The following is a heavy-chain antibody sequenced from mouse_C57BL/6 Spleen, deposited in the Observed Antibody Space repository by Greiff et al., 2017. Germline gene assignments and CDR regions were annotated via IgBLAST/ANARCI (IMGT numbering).Heavy chain of an antibody. Sequence: VQLQQSGPVLVKPGASVKMSCKASGYTFTDYYMNWVKQSHGKSLEWIGVINPYNGDTSYNQKFKGKATLTVDKSSSTADMELNSLTSEDSAVYYCARSPDGYYVLYFDYWGQGTTLTVSS. J-gene: IGHJ2*01. D-gene: IGHD2-3*01. CDR2: INPYNGDT. CDR3: ARSPDGYYVLYFDY. V-gene: IGHV1-19*01. CDR1: GYTFTDYY.